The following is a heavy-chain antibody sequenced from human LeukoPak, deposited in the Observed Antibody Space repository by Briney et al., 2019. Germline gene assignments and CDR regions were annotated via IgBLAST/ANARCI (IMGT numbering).Heavy chain of an antibody. CDR2: INHSGST. V-gene: IGHV4-34*01. J-gene: IGHJ5*02. CDR1: GGSFSGYY. CDR3: ARGPRLSSKIVVVSRRNWFDP. D-gene: IGHD3-22*01. Sequence: SETLSLTCAVYGGSFSGYYWSWIRQPPGKGLEWIGEINHSGSTNYNPSLKSRVTISVDTSKNQFSLKLSSVTAADTAVYYCARGPRLSSKIVVVSRRNWFDPWGQGTLVTVSS.